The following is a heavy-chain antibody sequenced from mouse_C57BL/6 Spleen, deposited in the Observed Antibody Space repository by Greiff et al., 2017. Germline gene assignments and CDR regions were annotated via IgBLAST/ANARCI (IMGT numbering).Heavy chain of an antibody. V-gene: IGHV5-4*01. Sequence: EVQGVESGGGLVKPGGSLKLSCAASGFTFSSYAMSWVRQTPEKRLEWVATISDGGSYTYYPDNVKGRFTISRDNAKNNLYLQMSHLKSEDTAMYYCAREDHSYFDYWGQGTTRTVSS. CDR1: GFTFSSYA. J-gene: IGHJ2*01. CDR3: AREDHSYFDY. CDR2: ISDGGSYT.